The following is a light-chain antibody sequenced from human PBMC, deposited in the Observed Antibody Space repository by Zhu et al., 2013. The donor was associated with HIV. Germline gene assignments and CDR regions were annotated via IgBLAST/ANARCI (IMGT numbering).Light chain of an antibody. J-gene: IGLJ2*01. CDR3: GTWDSSLNVVL. V-gene: IGLV1-51*01. Sequence: QSVLTQPPSVSAASGQKVTISCSGSTSNIGNNWVAWYQQLPGTAPKVLIFDNNKRPSGIPDRFSGSKSGTSATLGITGLQTGDEADYFCGTWDSSLNVVLFGGGTKLTVL. CDR2: DNN. CDR1: TSNIGNNW.